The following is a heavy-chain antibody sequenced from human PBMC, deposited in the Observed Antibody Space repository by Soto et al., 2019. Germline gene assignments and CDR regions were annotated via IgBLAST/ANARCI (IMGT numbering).Heavy chain of an antibody. CDR3: AGAAGTKFRFDP. D-gene: IGHD6-13*01. CDR1: GGSISSGGYY. J-gene: IGHJ5*02. Sequence: PSETLSLTCTVSGGSISSGGYYWSWIRQHPGKGLEWIGYIYYSGSTYYNPSLKSRVTISVDTSKNQFSLKLSSVTAADTAVYYCAGAAGTKFRFDPWGQGTLVTVSS. CDR2: IYYSGST. V-gene: IGHV4-31*03.